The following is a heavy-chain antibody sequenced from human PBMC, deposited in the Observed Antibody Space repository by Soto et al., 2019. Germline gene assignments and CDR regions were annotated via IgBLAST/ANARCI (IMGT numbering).Heavy chain of an antibody. D-gene: IGHD3-3*01. CDR3: TRSLLFGVVTLGWFDP. Sequence: HPGGSLRLSCTASGFTFGDYAMSWVRQAPGKGLEWVGFIRSKAYGGTTEYAASVKGRFTISRDDSKSIAYLQMSSLKTEDTAVYYCTRSLLFGVVTLGWFDPWGQGTLVTVSS. CDR2: IRSKAYGGTT. V-gene: IGHV3-49*04. J-gene: IGHJ5*02. CDR1: GFTFGDYA.